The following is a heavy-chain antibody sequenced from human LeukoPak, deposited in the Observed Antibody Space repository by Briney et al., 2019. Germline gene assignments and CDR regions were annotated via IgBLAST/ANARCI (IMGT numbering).Heavy chain of an antibody. CDR3: AAWSSLDDY. J-gene: IGHJ4*02. CDR1: GGSISSYY. Sequence: SETLSLTCTVSGGSISSYYWSWLRQPPGKGLEWIGYIYYSGSTNYNPSLKSRVTISVDTSKNQFSLKLSSVTAADTAVYYCAAWSSLDDYWGQGTLVTVSS. V-gene: IGHV4-59*01. D-gene: IGHD3-16*01. CDR2: IYYSGST.